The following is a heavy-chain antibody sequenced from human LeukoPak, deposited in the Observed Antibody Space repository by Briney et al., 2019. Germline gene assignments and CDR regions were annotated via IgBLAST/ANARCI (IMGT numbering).Heavy chain of an antibody. D-gene: IGHD4-17*01. CDR2: IYYSGST. J-gene: IGHJ4*02. Sequence: KPSEILSLTCTVSGGSISSYYWSWIRQPPGKGLEWIGYIYYSGSTNYNPSLKSRVTISVDTSKNQFSLKLSSVTAADTAVYYCARSRDYGDLYYFDYWGQGTLVTVSS. CDR3: ARSRDYGDLYYFDY. V-gene: IGHV4-59*01. CDR1: GGSISSYY.